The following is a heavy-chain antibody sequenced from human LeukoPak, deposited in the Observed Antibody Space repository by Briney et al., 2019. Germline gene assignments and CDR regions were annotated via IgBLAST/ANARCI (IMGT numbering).Heavy chain of an antibody. J-gene: IGHJ5*02. D-gene: IGHD2-15*01. V-gene: IGHV3-53*01. CDR3: ARYCSGGRCYSGLDP. Sequence: PGGSLRLSCAASGFSVSRNYMTWVRQAPGKGLEWVSAITDSTYFADSVKGRFTISRDSSKNRMYLQMNSLRVEDTAVYYCARYCSGGRCYSGLDPWGQGALVTVSS. CDR2: ITDST. CDR1: GFSVSRNY.